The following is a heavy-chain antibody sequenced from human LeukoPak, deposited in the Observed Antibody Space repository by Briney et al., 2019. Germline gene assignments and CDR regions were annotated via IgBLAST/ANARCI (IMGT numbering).Heavy chain of an antibody. J-gene: IGHJ4*02. CDR3: ARGGYRGSYFDY. V-gene: IGHV4-59*01. D-gene: IGHD1-26*01. CDR2: IYYSGST. Sequence: PSETPSLTCTVSGGSISSYYWSWIRQPPGKGLEWIGYIYYSGSTNYNPSLKSRVTISVDTSKNQFSLKLSSVTAADTAVYYCARGGYRGSYFDYWGQGTLVTVSS. CDR1: GGSISSYY.